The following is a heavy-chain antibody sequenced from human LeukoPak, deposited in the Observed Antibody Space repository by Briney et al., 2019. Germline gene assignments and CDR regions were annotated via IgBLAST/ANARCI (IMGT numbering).Heavy chain of an antibody. CDR3: ARDGDLTPAVPFYY. V-gene: IGHV3-48*03. Sequence: GGSLRLSCAASGFIFSTYEMNWVRQAPGKGLEWVSYISSSGSTIYYADSVKGRFTISRDNAKNSLYLQMNSLRAEDTGIYYCARDGDLTPAVPFYYWGQGTLVTVSS. D-gene: IGHD6-25*01. CDR2: ISSSGSTI. CDR1: GFIFSTYE. J-gene: IGHJ4*02.